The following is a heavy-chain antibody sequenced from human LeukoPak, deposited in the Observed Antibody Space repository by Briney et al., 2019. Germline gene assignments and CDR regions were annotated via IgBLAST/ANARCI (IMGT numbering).Heavy chain of an antibody. J-gene: IGHJ6*02. V-gene: IGHV3-23*01. D-gene: IGHD6-13*01. CDR3: AKGDRSWSYYYYGMDV. CDR1: GFTFSTYA. Sequence: GGSLRLSCAASGFTFSTYAMNWVRQAPGKGLEWVSAISGSGGSTYYADSVKGRFTISRDNSKNTLYLQMNSLRAEDTAVYYCAKGDRSWSYYYYGMDVWGQGTTVTVSS. CDR2: ISGSGGST.